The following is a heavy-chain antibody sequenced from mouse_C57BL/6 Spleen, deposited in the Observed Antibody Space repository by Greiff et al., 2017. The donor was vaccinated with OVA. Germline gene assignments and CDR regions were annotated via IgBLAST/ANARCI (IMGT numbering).Heavy chain of an antibody. CDR2: INPNNGGT. D-gene: IGHD1-1*01. CDR3: ARRYYGSSLDD. J-gene: IGHJ2*01. Sequence: EVKLQQSGPELVKPGASVKISCKASGYTFTDYYMNWVKQSHGKSLEWIGDINPNNGGTSYNQKFKGKATFTVDKSSSTAYMELRSLTSEDSAYYNCARRYYGSSLDDWGQGTTLTVAS. V-gene: IGHV1-26*01. CDR1: GYTFTDYY.